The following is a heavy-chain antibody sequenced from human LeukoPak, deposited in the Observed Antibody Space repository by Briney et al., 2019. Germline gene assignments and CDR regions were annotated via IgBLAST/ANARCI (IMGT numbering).Heavy chain of an antibody. V-gene: IGHV3-66*01. CDR3: ARDDGGYEFDY. CDR1: GFTVSSNY. D-gene: IGHD5-12*01. CDR2: IYSGGST. J-gene: IGHJ4*02. Sequence: GGSLRLSCAASGFTVSSNYMSWVRQAPGKGLEWVSVIYSGGSTYYADSVKGRFTIPRDNSKNTLYLQMNSLRAEDTAVYYCARDDGGYEFDYWGQGTLVTVSS.